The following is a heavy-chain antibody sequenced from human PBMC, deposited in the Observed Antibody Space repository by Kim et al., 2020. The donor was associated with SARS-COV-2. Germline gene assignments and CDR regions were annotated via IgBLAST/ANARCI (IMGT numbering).Heavy chain of an antibody. Sequence: ASVKVSCKASGYTFTSYAMHWVRQAPGQRLEWMGWINAGNGNTKYSQKFQGRVTITRDTSASTAYMELSSLRSEDTAVYYCARGGITMVRGVIIMDWFDPWGQGTLVTVSS. CDR3: ARGGITMVRGVIIMDWFDP. V-gene: IGHV1-3*01. CDR2: INAGNGNT. CDR1: GYTFTSYA. J-gene: IGHJ5*02. D-gene: IGHD3-10*01.